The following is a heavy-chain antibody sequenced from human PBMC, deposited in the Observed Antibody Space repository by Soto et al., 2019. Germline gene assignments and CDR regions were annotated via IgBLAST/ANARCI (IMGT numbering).Heavy chain of an antibody. CDR1: GGTISSYA. CDR3: AREYSSGYRWFDH. D-gene: IGHD6-19*01. V-gene: IGHV1-69*13. CDR2: IIPIFGTA. Sequence: ASVKVSCKASGGTISSYAISWVHQAPGQGLEWMGGIIPIFGTANYAQKFQGRVTITADESTSTAYMELSSLRSEDTAVYYCAREYSSGYRWFDHWGQGTLVTVS. J-gene: IGHJ5*02.